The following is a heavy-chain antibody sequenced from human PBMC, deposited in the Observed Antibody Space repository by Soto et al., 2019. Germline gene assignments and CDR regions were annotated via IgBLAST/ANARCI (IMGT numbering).Heavy chain of an antibody. J-gene: IGHJ5*02. CDR1: GYSFTSYW. Sequence: PGESLKISCKGSGYSFTSYWIGRVRQMHGKGLEWMGIIYPGDSDTRYSPSFQGQVTISADKSISTAYLQWSSLKASDTAMYYCARTGTFGSGSYYNPLDTQLDTWGQGTLVTVS. CDR3: ARTGTFGSGSYYNPLDTQLDT. CDR2: IYPGDSDT. V-gene: IGHV5-51*01. D-gene: IGHD3-10*01.